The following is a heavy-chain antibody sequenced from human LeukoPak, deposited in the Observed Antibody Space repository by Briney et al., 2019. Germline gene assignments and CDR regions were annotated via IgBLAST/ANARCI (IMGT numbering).Heavy chain of an antibody. CDR3: ARGYCSGRSCYMWYSDY. Sequence: GGSLRLSCAASGFTFSSYAMTWVRQAPGKGLEWVSVIYKDGSTYYADSVKGRFTISRDNSKNTVYLQMNSLRAEDTAVYYCARGYCSGRSCYMWYSDYWGQGTLVTVSS. D-gene: IGHD2-15*01. CDR1: GFTFSSYA. CDR2: IYKDGST. V-gene: IGHV3-53*01. J-gene: IGHJ4*02.